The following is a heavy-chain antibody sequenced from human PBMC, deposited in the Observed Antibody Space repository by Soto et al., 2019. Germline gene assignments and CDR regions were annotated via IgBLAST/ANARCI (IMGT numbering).Heavy chain of an antibody. J-gene: IGHJ5*02. CDR2: ISTSGTT. V-gene: IGHV4-4*07. D-gene: IGHD6-19*01. CDR3: AREAGPDRWFDP. CDR1: GASISSYF. Sequence: QVQLQESGPGLVEPSETLYLTCTVSGASISSYFWTWIRQPAGKGLDWIGRISTSGTTNYNPSLKSRVTMSVDTSKNHFSLILSSVTAADTAVYYCAREAGPDRWFDPWGQGTLVTVSS.